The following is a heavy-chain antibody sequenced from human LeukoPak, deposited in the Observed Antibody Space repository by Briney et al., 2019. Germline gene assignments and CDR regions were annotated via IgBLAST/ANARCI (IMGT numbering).Heavy chain of an antibody. D-gene: IGHD1-26*01. J-gene: IGHJ4*02. V-gene: IGHV4-39*01. CDR1: GGSISSSSYY. Sequence: SETLSLTCTVSGGSISSSSYYWGRIRQPPGKGLEWIGSIYYSGSTYYNPSLKSRVTISVDTSKNQFSLKLSSVTAADTAVYYCARGSIVGATRSIDYWGQGTLVTVSS. CDR2: IYYSGST. CDR3: ARGSIVGATRSIDY.